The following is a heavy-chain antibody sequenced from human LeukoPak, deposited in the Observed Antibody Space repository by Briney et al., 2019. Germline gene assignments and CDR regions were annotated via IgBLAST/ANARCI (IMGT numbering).Heavy chain of an antibody. Sequence: GGSLRLSCAASGFTFSSYSMNWVRQAPGKGLEWVSSISSSSSYIYYADSVKGRFTISRDNAKNSLYLQMNSLRAEDTAVYYCARLVRYFDWSTTSYYFDYWGQGTLVTVSS. J-gene: IGHJ4*02. CDR1: GFTFSSYS. CDR3: ARLVRYFDWSTTSYYFDY. CDR2: ISSSSSYI. D-gene: IGHD3-9*01. V-gene: IGHV3-21*01.